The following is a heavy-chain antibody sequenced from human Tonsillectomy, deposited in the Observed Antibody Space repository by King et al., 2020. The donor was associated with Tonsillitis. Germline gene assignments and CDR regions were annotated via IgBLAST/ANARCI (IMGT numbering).Heavy chain of an antibody. V-gene: IGHV4-39*01. CDR1: GGSVSSSSYY. CDR3: ARGSENAFDI. CDR2: TFDSGST. Sequence: QLQESGPGLVKPSETLSLTCTVSGGSVSSSSYYWGWIRQPPGKGLEWIGTTFDSGSTYYNPSLKSRLSISEDMSKNQFSLRLTSVTAADTAVYFCARGSENAFDIWGQGPMVTVSS. J-gene: IGHJ3*02.